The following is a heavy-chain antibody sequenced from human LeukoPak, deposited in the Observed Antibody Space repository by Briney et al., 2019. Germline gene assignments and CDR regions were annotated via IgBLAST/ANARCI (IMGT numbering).Heavy chain of an antibody. J-gene: IGHJ3*02. Sequence: PSETLSLTCTVSGGSITSNRHYWSWIRQPAGKGLEWIGHIYSSGNTKYNPSLKSRLTMSIDSSKNQFSLILTSVTAADTAVYYCARVALITIHENDAFDIWGQGTVVTVSS. D-gene: IGHD3-3*01. CDR1: GGSITSNRHY. V-gene: IGHV4-61*09. CDR3: ARVALITIHENDAFDI. CDR2: IYSSGNT.